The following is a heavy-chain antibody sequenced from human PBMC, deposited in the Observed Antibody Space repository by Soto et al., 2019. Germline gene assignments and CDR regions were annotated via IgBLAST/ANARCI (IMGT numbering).Heavy chain of an antibody. V-gene: IGHV4-39*01. CDR2: IYYSGST. CDR3: ASWAQWLGHDY. Sequence: SETLSLTCTVSGGSISSSSYYWGWIRQPPGKGLEWIGSIYYSGSTYYNPSLKSRVTISVDTSKNQFSLKLSSVTAADTAVYYCASWAQWLGHDYWGQGTLVTVSS. D-gene: IGHD6-19*01. J-gene: IGHJ4*02. CDR1: GGSISSSSYY.